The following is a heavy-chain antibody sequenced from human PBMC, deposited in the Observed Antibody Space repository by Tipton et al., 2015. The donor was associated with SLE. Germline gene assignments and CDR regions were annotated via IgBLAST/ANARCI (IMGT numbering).Heavy chain of an antibody. J-gene: IGHJ4*02. Sequence: TLSLTCTVSGGSISSYFWSWIRQPPGKGLEWIGYIYYTGSTNYNPSPKSRVTMSVDTSKNQFSLNLTSVTAAATAVYYCARDKSSHSKYILDYWGQGTLVTVSS. D-gene: IGHD3-3*02. CDR3: ARDKSSHSKYILDY. V-gene: IGHV4-59*12. CDR2: IYYTGST. CDR1: GGSISSYF.